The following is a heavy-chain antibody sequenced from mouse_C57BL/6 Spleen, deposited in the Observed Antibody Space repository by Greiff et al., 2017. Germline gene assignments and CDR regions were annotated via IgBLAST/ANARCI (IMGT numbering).Heavy chain of an antibody. V-gene: IGHV1-52*01. CDR1: GYTFTSYW. D-gene: IGHD2-5*01. Sequence: QVQLQQPGAELVRPGSSVKLSCKASGYTFTSYWMHWVKQRPIQGLEWIGNIDPSDSETHYNQKFKDKATLTVDKSSSTAYMQLSSLTSEDSAVYYCARSIVTTSRYFDVWGTGTTVTVSS. J-gene: IGHJ1*03. CDR2: IDPSDSET. CDR3: ARSIVTTSRYFDV.